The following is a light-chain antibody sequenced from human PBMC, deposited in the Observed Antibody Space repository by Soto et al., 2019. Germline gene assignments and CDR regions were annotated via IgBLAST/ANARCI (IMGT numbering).Light chain of an antibody. CDR2: KAS. CDR3: QQYNSYWT. Sequence: IQMTQSPSTLSASLGDRVTITCRASQSISRWLAWYRQKPGKAPKLLIYKASSLESGVPSRFSGSGSGTEFTLTISSMQPDDLATYYCQQYNSYWTFGQGTKVDI. CDR1: QSISRW. J-gene: IGKJ1*01. V-gene: IGKV1-5*03.